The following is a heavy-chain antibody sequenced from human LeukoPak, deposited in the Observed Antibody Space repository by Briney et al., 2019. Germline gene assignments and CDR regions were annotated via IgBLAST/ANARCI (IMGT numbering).Heavy chain of an antibody. J-gene: IGHJ4*02. D-gene: IGHD6-13*01. Sequence: PGRSLRLSCAASGFTFYDYAMHWVRQAPGKGLEWVSGISWNSGSIVYADSVKGRFTISRDNAKNSLYLQMNSLRAEDTALYYCAKDIRSSWYAPGSLGYWGQGTLVTVSS. CDR2: ISWNSGSI. CDR3: AKDIRSSWYAPGSLGY. CDR1: GFTFYDYA. V-gene: IGHV3-9*01.